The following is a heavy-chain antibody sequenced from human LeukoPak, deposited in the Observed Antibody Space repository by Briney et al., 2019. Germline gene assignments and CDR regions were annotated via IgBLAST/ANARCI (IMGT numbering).Heavy chain of an antibody. D-gene: IGHD1-14*01. V-gene: IGHV3-23*01. CDR1: GFTFSSYA. CDR2: ISGSGGST. Sequence: PGGSLRLSCAASGFTFSSYAMSWVRQAPGKGLEWVSAISGSGGSTYYADSVKGRFTISRDNSKNALYLQMNSLRAEDTAVYYCAKDWHSNRGTEAFDIWGQGTMVTVSS. CDR3: AKDWHSNRGTEAFDI. J-gene: IGHJ3*02.